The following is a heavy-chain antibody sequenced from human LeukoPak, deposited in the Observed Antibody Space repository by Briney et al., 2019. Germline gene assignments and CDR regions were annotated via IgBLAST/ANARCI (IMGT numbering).Heavy chain of an antibody. D-gene: IGHD3-22*01. J-gene: IGHJ4*02. CDR2: ISGSGIST. CDR3: VKVPSYYYGSRGYSQFDY. V-gene: IGHV3-23*01. CDR1: GFTFSNHA. Sequence: GGSLRLSCAASGFTFSNHAMSWVRQAPGKGLEWVSAISGSGISTYYADSVRGRFTIFRDSSKSTLYLQMHSLRAEDTAVYYCVKVPSYYYGSRGYSQFDYWGQGTLVTVSS.